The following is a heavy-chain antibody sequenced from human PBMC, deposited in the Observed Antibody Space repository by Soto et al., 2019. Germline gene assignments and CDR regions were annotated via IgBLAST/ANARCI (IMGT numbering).Heavy chain of an antibody. CDR1: GFTFSGYS. J-gene: IGHJ6*02. CDR3: ARDRTATTYYYGMDV. V-gene: IGHV3-21*01. Sequence: EVQLVESGGGLVKPGGSLRLSCAASGFTFSGYSMNWVRQAPGKGLEWVSSISSSSSYIYYADSVKGRFTISRDNAKNSLYLQMNSLRAEDTAVYYCARDRTATTYYYGMDVWGQGTTVTVSS. D-gene: IGHD2-21*02. CDR2: ISSSSSYI.